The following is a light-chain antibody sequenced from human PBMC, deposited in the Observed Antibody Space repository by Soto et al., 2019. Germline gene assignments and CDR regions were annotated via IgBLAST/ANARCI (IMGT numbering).Light chain of an antibody. J-gene: IGLJ1*01. CDR3: GSWASSLTYV. CDR1: SSNIGNSF. V-gene: IGLV1-51*01. Sequence: QSVLTQPPSVSAAPGQKVTISCSGSSSNIGNSFVTWYQQLPGRAPKLLIYDNNKRPSWRSDRFSCSQSGTSATLGITGPQTGDEADYYCGSWASSLTYVFGTGTKVTVL. CDR2: DNN.